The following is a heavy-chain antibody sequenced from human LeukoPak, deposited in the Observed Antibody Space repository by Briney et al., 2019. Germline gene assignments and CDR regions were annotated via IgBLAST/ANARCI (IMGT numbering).Heavy chain of an antibody. D-gene: IGHD5-12*01. CDR2: ITSDGSS. V-gene: IGHV3-23*01. Sequence: GGSLRLSCASSGFTFSSYAMSWVRQAPGKGLEWVSAITSDGSSYYADSVKGRFTISRDNSRNTLYLQMNSLRAEDTAVYYCAKNQPPTNWGQGTLVTVSS. J-gene: IGHJ4*02. CDR3: AKNQPPTN. CDR1: GFTFSSYA.